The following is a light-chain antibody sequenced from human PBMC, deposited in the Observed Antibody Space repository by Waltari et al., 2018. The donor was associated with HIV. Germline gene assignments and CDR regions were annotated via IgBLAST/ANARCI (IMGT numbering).Light chain of an antibody. CDR2: LNTNGSL. J-gene: IGLJ3*02. CDR3: QAWGTGIRGV. CDR1: IGNRSYS. V-gene: IGLV4-69*01. Sequence: QLVLTQSPSASASLGASIKLPCTMTIGNRSYSIAWHQQHPGKGHRFLLRLNTNGSLTKGDGITDRFSGYSAGAERSLTISNLQSEDEADYYCQAWGTGIRGVFGGGTKLTVL.